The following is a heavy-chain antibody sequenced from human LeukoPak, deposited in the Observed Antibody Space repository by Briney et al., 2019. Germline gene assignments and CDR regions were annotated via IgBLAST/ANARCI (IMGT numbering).Heavy chain of an antibody. V-gene: IGHV3-48*02. D-gene: IGHD4-17*01. CDR3: ANRNTVTTAFDY. Sequence: GGSLRLSCAASGFTFSSYSMNWVRQAPGKGLEWVSYIGSSSRTIYYADSVKGRFTISRDNAKSSLYLQMNSLRDEDTAVYYCANRNTVTTAFDYWGQGPLVSVSS. CDR2: IGSSSRTI. CDR1: GFTFSSYS. J-gene: IGHJ4*02.